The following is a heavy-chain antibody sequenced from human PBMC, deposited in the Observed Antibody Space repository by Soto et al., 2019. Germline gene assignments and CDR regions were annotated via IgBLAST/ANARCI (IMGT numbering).Heavy chain of an antibody. CDR1: GFTFSSYV. Sequence: GGSLRLSCAASGFTFSSYVLSWVRQAPGMGLEWVSAISDSGDRTYYADSVKGRFTISRDNSKNTLDLQMNSLRAEDTAVYYCAKGVVMTGPYDYWVQGTLVTVSS. V-gene: IGHV3-23*01. D-gene: IGHD3-9*01. J-gene: IGHJ4*02. CDR2: ISDSGDRT. CDR3: AKGVVMTGPYDY.